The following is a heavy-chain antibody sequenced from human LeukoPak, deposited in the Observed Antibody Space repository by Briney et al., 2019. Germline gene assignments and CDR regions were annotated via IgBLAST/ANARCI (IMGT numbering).Heavy chain of an antibody. Sequence: SETLSLTCTVSGGSISSGGYYWSWIRQHPGKGLEWIGYIYYSGSTYYNPSLKSRVTISVDTSKNQFSLKLSSVTAADTAVYYCARVRPDTYYDSSGYSPLFDYWGQGTLVTVSS. CDR3: ARVRPDTYYDSSGYSPLFDY. D-gene: IGHD3-22*01. V-gene: IGHV4-31*03. CDR2: IYYSGST. CDR1: GGSISSGGYY. J-gene: IGHJ4*02.